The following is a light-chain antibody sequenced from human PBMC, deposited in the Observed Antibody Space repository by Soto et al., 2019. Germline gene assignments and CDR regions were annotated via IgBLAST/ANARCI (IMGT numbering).Light chain of an antibody. CDR1: QSLLHITGETF. CDR2: LGS. CDR3: MQALQIPIT. Sequence: DVVMTQTPLSLSVAPGQPASISCKSSQSLLHITGETFLFWYLQKPGQSPQLLIYLGSSRASGVPDRFSGSGSGTDFTLKISRVEAEDVGFYYCMQALQIPITFGQGTRLEIK. J-gene: IGKJ5*01. V-gene: IGKV2-28*01.